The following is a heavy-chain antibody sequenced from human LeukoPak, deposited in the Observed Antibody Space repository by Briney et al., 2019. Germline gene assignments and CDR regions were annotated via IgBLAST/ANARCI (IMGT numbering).Heavy chain of an antibody. Sequence: PSETLSLTCTVSGGSIKSYYWSWIRQSPGKGLEWLGYIYYTGSTNYNPSLKSRVTISVDTSKNQFSLKLSSVTAADTAVYYCARQQLSQLYYFDNWGQGTLVTVSS. CDR2: IYYTGST. CDR3: ARQQLSQLYYFDN. D-gene: IGHD6-13*01. J-gene: IGHJ4*02. CDR1: GGSIKSYY. V-gene: IGHV4-59*01.